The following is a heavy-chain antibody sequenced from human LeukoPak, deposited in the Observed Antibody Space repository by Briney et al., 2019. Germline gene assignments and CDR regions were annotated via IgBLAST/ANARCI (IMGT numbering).Heavy chain of an antibody. D-gene: IGHD4-17*01. V-gene: IGHV4-31*03. Sequence: SQTLSLTCTVSGGSISSGGYYWSWIRQHPGKGLEWIGYTYYSGSTYYNPSLKSRVTISVDTSKNQFSLKLSSVTAADTAVYYCARDLKTTAAFDIWGQGTMVTVSS. CDR2: TYYSGST. CDR3: ARDLKTTAAFDI. J-gene: IGHJ3*02. CDR1: GGSISSGGYY.